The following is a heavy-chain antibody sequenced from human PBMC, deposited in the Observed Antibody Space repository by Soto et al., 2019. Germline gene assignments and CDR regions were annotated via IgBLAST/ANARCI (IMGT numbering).Heavy chain of an antibody. CDR2: IIGSGGST. Sequence: VQLLESGGGLVQPGGSLRLSCAASGFTFSSYAMSWDRQAPGKELEWVSAIIGSGGSTYYADYVKGRFTISRDNSKNALYLQMNSRRAEDNAVYYCAKNGYVDTAMVWFYYYYGMDVWGQVTTVTVS. CDR3: AKNGYVDTAMVWFYYYYGMDV. J-gene: IGHJ6*02. V-gene: IGHV3-23*01. CDR1: GFTFSSYA. D-gene: IGHD5-18*01.